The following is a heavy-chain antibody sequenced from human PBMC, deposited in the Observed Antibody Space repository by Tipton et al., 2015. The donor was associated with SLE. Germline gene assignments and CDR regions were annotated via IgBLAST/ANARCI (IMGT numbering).Heavy chain of an antibody. Sequence: TLSLTCTVSGGSISSHYWSWIRQPPGKGLEWIGYIYYSGSTNYNPSLKSRVTISVDTSKNQFSLKLSSVTAADTAVYYCARDGTHDSSGYYYFDYWGQGTLVTVSS. CDR2: IYYSGST. V-gene: IGHV4-59*11. D-gene: IGHD3-22*01. J-gene: IGHJ4*02. CDR1: GGSISSHY. CDR3: ARDGTHDSSGYYYFDY.